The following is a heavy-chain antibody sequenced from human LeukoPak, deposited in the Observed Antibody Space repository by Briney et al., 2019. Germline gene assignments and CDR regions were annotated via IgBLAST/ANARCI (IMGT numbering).Heavy chain of an antibody. CDR2: INHSGST. J-gene: IGHJ4*02. D-gene: IGHD5-18*01. Sequence: SETLSLTCAVYGGSFSDYNWTWIRQPPGKGLEWIGEINHSGSTTYNPSLKSRITISVDTSKNQFSLKLSSMTAADTALYYCARQIQLWLRYFDYWGPGTLVTVSS. V-gene: IGHV4-34*01. CDR3: ARQIQLWLRYFDY. CDR1: GGSFSDYN.